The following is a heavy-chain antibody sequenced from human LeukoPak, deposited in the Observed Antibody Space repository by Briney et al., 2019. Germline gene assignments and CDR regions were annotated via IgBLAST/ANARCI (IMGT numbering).Heavy chain of an antibody. J-gene: IGHJ4*02. V-gene: IGHV1-2*02. D-gene: IGHD1-26*01. CDR3: ARGPSSPFDY. CDR2: INPNSGGT. CDR1: GYTFTSYD. Sequence: ASVKVSCKASGYTFTSYDINWVRQATGQGLEWMGWINPNSGGTNYAQKFQGRVTMTRDTSISTAYMELSRLRSDDTAVYYCARGPSSPFDYWGQGTLVTVSS.